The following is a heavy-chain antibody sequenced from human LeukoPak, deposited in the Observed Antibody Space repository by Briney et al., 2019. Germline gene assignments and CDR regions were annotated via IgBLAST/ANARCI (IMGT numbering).Heavy chain of an antibody. J-gene: IGHJ4*02. CDR2: IKQDGSEK. V-gene: IGHV3-7*01. D-gene: IGHD3-22*01. Sequence: GGSLRLSCAASGFTFSSYWMSWVRQAPGKGLEWVANIKQDGSEKYYVASVRGRFTISRDNAKNSLYLQMNSLRGEDTAVYYCARLADYDSSGYFDYWGQGTLVTVSS. CDR3: ARLADYDSSGYFDY. CDR1: GFTFSSYW.